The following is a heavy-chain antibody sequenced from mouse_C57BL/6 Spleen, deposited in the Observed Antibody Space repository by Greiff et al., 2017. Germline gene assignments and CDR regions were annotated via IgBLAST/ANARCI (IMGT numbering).Heavy chain of an antibody. V-gene: IGHV1-69*01. Sequence: VQLQQPGAELVMPGASVKLSCKASGYTFTSYWMHWVKQRPGQGLEWIGEIDPSDSYTNYNQKFKGKSTLTVDKSSSTAYMQRSSLTSEDSAVYYCSRIDWDGDYWGQGTTLTVSS. CDR3: SRIDWDGDY. D-gene: IGHD4-1*01. CDR1: GYTFTSYW. CDR2: IDPSDSYT. J-gene: IGHJ2*01.